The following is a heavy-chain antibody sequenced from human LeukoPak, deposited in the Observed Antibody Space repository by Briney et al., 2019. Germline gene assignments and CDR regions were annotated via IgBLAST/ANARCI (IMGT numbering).Heavy chain of an antibody. J-gene: IGHJ5*02. V-gene: IGHV1-8*01. CDR3: ARGKRGSRATTPWFDP. CDR2: MNPNSGNT. CDR1: GYTFTSYD. D-gene: IGHD3-10*01. Sequence: ASVKVSCKASGYTFTSYDINWVRQATGQGLEWMGWMNPNSGNTGYAQKFQGRVTMTRNTSISTAYMELSSLRSEDTAVYYCARGKRGSRATTPWFDPWGQGTLVTVSS.